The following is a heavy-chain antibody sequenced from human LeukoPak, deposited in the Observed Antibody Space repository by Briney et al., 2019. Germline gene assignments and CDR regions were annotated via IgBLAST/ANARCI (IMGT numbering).Heavy chain of an antibody. J-gene: IGHJ3*02. V-gene: IGHV3-30*19. CDR1: GFTFSSYG. D-gene: IGHD2-15*01. Sequence: GGSLRLSCAASGFTFSSYGMHWVRQAPGKGLEWVAVISYDGSNKYYADSVKGRFTISRDNSKNTLYLQMNSLRAEDTAVYYCARDIGGGVVVAATGFDIWGQGTMVTVSS. CDR3: ARDIGGGVVVAATGFDI. CDR2: ISYDGSNK.